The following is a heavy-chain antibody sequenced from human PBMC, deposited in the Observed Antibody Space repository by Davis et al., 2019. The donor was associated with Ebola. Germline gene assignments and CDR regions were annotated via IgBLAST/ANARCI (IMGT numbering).Heavy chain of an antibody. CDR2: INPNSGGT. CDR1: GYTFTGYY. J-gene: IGHJ4*02. CDR3: ARLIRSGANYFDY. V-gene: IGHV1-2*04. Sequence: ASVKVSCKASGYTFTGYYMHWVRQAPGQGLEWMGWINPNSGGTNYAQKFQGWVTMTRDTSISTAYMELSRLRSEDTAVYYCARLIRSGANYFDYWGQGTLVTVSS. D-gene: IGHD3-22*01.